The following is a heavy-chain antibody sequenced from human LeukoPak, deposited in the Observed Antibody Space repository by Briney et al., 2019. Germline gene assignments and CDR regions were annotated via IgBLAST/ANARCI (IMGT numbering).Heavy chain of an antibody. Sequence: ASVKVSCKASGYTFTSYGISWLRQAPGQGLEWMGWISAYNGNTNYAQKLQGRVTMTTDTSTSTAYMELRSLRSDDTAVYYCARDPPIVGATVPDYWGQGTLVTVSS. CDR3: ARDPPIVGATVPDY. CDR2: ISAYNGNT. CDR1: GYTFTSYG. J-gene: IGHJ4*02. D-gene: IGHD1-26*01. V-gene: IGHV1-18*01.